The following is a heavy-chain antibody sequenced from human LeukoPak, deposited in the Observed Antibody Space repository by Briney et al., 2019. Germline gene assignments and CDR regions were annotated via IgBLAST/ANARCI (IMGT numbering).Heavy chain of an antibody. CDR2: ISPIIGRA. J-gene: IGHJ4*02. CDR1: GGTFSSYI. CDR3: ARGATNYYDSSGYLYYFDY. V-gene: IGHV1-69*16. D-gene: IGHD3-22*01. Sequence: SVKVSCKASGGTFSSYIFNWVRQAPGQGLEWMGGISPIIGRANYAQNFQGRVTITTDESTSTAYMELSSLRSEDTAVYYCARGATNYYDSSGYLYYFDYWGQGTLVTVSS.